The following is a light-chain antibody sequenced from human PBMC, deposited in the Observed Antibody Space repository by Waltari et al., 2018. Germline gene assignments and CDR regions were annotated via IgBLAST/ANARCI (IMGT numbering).Light chain of an antibody. V-gene: IGLV3-1*01. CDR2: QDT. Sequence: SYKLTQPPSLSVSPGQPASIPCSGDALEDSYVAWYQQRPGQSPVLLIDQDTKRPPGIPERFSGSNSGNTATLTIRETQTIDDADYYCQAWDNSAVVFGGGTTLTVL. CDR3: QAWDNSAVV. CDR1: ALEDSY. J-gene: IGLJ2*01.